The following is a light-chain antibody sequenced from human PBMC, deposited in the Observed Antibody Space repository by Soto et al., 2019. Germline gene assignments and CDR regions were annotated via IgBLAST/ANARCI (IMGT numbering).Light chain of an antibody. J-gene: IGKJ1*01. CDR3: QHYGNFPPWT. CDR2: GAS. Sequence: EIVLTQSPGTLSLSPGERATVSCRASQSVSSSHLAWYQQKPGQAPRLLIYGASSRATGIPDRFSGSGSGTDFTLTISRLEPEDFAVYYCQHYGNFPPWTFGQGTKVEIK. V-gene: IGKV3-20*01. CDR1: QSVSSSH.